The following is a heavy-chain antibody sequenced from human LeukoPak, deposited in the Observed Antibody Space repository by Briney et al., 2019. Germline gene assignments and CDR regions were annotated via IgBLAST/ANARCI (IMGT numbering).Heavy chain of an antibody. Sequence: SSVKVSCKASGGTSTSYAISWVRQAPGQGLEWMGGIIPIFGTSNYAQKVQGRVTITADESTSTAYMELSSLRSEDTAVYYCSRSSTGIAAAGPTSFDYWGQGTLVTVSS. CDR2: IIPIFGTS. D-gene: IGHD6-13*01. CDR1: GGTSTSYA. J-gene: IGHJ4*02. CDR3: SRSSTGIAAAGPTSFDY. V-gene: IGHV1-69*01.